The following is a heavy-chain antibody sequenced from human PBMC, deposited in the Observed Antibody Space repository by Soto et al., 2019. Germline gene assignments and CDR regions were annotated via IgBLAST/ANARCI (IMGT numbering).Heavy chain of an antibody. J-gene: IGHJ6*03. CDR2: ISGSGGST. V-gene: IGHV3-23*01. CDR3: AKGGYDPYYYYYYMDV. Sequence: EVQLLESGGGLVQPGGSLRLSCAASGFTFSSYAMSWVRQAPGKGLEWVSAISGSGGSTYYADSVKGRFTISRDNSKNTLYLQMNSLRAEDTAVYYCAKGGYDPYYYYYYMDVWGKGTTVTVSS. D-gene: IGHD5-12*01. CDR1: GFTFSSYA.